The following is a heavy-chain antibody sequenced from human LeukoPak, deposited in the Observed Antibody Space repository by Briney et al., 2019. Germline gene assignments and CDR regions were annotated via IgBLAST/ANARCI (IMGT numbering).Heavy chain of an antibody. CDR1: GFTFSSYG. CDR2: IRYDGSNK. J-gene: IGHJ3*02. D-gene: IGHD2-2*01. V-gene: IGHV3-30*02. CDR3: AKGPLYIVVVPAADDAFDI. Sequence: GGSLRLSCAASGFTFSSYGMHWVRQAPGKGLEWVAFIRYDGSNKYYADSVKGRFTISRDNSKNTLYLQMNSLRAEDTAVYYCAKGPLYIVVVPAADDAFDIWGQGTMVTVSS.